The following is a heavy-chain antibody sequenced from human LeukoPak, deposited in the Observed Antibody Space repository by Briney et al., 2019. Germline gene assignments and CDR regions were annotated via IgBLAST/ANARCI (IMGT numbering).Heavy chain of an antibody. CDR3: ARGNGDCSSTSCYASAFDI. CDR2: IYTSGST. CDR1: GGSISSYY. Sequence: SESLSLTCTVSGGSISSYYWSWIRQPAGKGLEWIGRIYTSGSTNYNPSLKSRVTMSVDTSKNQFSLKLSPVTAADTAVYYCARGNGDCSSTSCYASAFDIWGQGTMVTVSS. D-gene: IGHD2-2*01. V-gene: IGHV4-4*07. J-gene: IGHJ3*02.